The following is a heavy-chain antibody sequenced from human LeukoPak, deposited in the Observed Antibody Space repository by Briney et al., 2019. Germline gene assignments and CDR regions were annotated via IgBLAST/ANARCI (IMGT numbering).Heavy chain of an antibody. D-gene: IGHD2-15*01. CDR2: ISSSSSYI. J-gene: IGHJ5*02. CDR3: ARDKDCSGGSCYLLWFDP. CDR1: GFTFSSYS. V-gene: IGHV3-21*01. Sequence: GGSLRLSCAASGFTFSSYSMNWVRQAPGKGLEWVSSISSSSSYIYYADSVKGRFTISRDNAKNSLYLQMNSPRAEDTAVYYCARDKDCSGGSCYLLWFDPWGQGTLVTVSS.